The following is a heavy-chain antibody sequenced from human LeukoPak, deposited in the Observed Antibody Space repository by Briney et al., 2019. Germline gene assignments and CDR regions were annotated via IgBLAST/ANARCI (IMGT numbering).Heavy chain of an antibody. CDR2: INPNTGGT. Sequence: SVKVSCKASGYTFTAYYIYWVRQAPGQGLEWMGRINPNTGGTNYAQNFQGRVTMTGDTSISTAYMELTRLTSDDTAKYYCAIGPAAAGTFDFWGQGTLVTVSS. CDR1: GYTFTAYY. V-gene: IGHV1-2*06. CDR3: AIGPAAAGTFDF. D-gene: IGHD6-13*01. J-gene: IGHJ4*02.